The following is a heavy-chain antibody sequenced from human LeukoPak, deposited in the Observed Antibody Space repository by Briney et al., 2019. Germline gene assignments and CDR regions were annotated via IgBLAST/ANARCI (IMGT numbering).Heavy chain of an antibody. V-gene: IGHV3-74*01. J-gene: IGHJ4*02. CDR3: ARDGGIAVAGFDY. CDR2: INSDGSIA. CDR1: GFTVSSNY. Sequence: PGGSLRLSCAASGFTVSSNYMSWVRQAPGMGLVWVSRINSDGSIASYADSVKGRFTISRDNAKNTLSLQMSSLRAEDTAVYYCARDGGIAVAGFDYWGQGTLVTVSS. D-gene: IGHD6-19*01.